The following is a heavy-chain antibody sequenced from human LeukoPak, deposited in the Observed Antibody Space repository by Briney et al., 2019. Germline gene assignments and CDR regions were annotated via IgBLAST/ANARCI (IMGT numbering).Heavy chain of an antibody. J-gene: IGHJ4*02. D-gene: IGHD2/OR15-2a*01. CDR2: ITSSSSTI. Sequence: GGSLRLSCAASGFTFTSYTMNWVRQASGKGLEWVSYITSSSSTIYYADSVKGRFTMSRDNAENSLYLQMNSLRAEDTAVYYCARNFDSWGQGTLVTVSS. CDR1: GFTFTSYT. CDR3: ARNFDS. V-gene: IGHV3-48*01.